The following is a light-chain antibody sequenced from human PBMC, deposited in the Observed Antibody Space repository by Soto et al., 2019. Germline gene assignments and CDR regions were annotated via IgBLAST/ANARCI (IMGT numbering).Light chain of an antibody. CDR1: QDSRNY. CDR3: QQHDNLPPLT. Sequence: DIQMTQSASSLTAAVGDRVTITWQASQDSRNYLNWYQQKPGKAPKLLIYDASNLETGVPSRFSGSGSGTNFTSTLTSLQPEDVATYYCQQHDNLPPLTFGPGTKEDIK. V-gene: IGKV1-33*01. J-gene: IGKJ3*01. CDR2: DAS.